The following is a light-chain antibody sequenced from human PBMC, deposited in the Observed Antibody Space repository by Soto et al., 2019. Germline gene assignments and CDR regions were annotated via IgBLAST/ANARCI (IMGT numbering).Light chain of an antibody. CDR3: CSYVGSSTFV. Sequence: ALTQPASVSGSPGQSITISCTGTSSDVGTYNLVSWYQQHPGKAPKLMVYEGTKRPSGVSNRFSGSKSGNTASLTISGLQAEDEADYYCCSYVGSSTFVFGTGTKVTVL. CDR1: SSDVGTYNL. V-gene: IGLV2-23*03. CDR2: EGT. J-gene: IGLJ1*01.